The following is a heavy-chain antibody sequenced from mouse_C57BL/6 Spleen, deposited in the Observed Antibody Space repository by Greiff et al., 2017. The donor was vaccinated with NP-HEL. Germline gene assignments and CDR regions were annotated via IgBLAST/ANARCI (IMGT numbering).Heavy chain of an antibody. V-gene: IGHV1-64*01. Sequence: QVQLQQSGAELVKPGASVKMSCKASGYTFTSYWMHWVKQRPGQGLEWIGIIHPDSGGTNYNEKFKGKATLTADTSSSTAYMELSSLTSEDSAVYYCARGDYGSRDYAMDYWGQGTSVTVSS. CDR1: GYTFTSYW. D-gene: IGHD1-1*01. CDR3: ARGDYGSRDYAMDY. CDR2: IHPDSGGT. J-gene: IGHJ4*01.